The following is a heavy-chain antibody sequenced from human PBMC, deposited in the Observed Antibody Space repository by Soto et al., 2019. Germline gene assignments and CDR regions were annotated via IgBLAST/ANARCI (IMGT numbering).Heavy chain of an antibody. V-gene: IGHV3-30-3*01. CDR3: AREGVAAGTDYFDY. Sequence: QVQLVESGGGVVQPGRSLRLSCAASGFTFSSYAMHWVRQAPGKGLEWVAVISYDGSNKYYADSVKGRFTISRDNSNNTLYLQMNSLRAEYTAVYYCAREGVAAGTDYFDYWGQGTLVTVSS. J-gene: IGHJ4*02. D-gene: IGHD6-13*01. CDR2: ISYDGSNK. CDR1: GFTFSSYA.